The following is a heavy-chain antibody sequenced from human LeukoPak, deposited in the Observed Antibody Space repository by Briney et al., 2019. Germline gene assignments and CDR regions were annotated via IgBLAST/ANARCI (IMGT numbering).Heavy chain of an antibody. J-gene: IGHJ3*02. V-gene: IGHV3-21*01. CDR3: ARVIDSSGHAPAFDI. D-gene: IGHD3-22*01. Sequence: GGSLRLSCAASGFTFSSYSMNWVRQAPGKGLEWVSSISSSSSYIYYADSVKGRFTISRDNAKSPLYLQMNSLRAEDTAVYYCARVIDSSGHAPAFDIWGQGTMVTVSS. CDR2: ISSSSSYI. CDR1: GFTFSSYS.